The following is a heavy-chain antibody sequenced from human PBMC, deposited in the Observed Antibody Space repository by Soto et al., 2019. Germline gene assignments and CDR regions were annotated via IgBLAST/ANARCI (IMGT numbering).Heavy chain of an antibody. Sequence: EVQLVESGGGLVQPGGPLRLSWAAAGFSVRSNYVSWVRQAPGKGLEWVSVVYSVGSTYYADSVKGRFTSSRDSSKNTLYLQMSSLRAEDTAVYYCAGHSHKDYWGQGALVTVSS. CDR3: AGHSHKDY. CDR1: GFSVRSNY. CDR2: VYSVGST. V-gene: IGHV3-66*04. J-gene: IGHJ4*02.